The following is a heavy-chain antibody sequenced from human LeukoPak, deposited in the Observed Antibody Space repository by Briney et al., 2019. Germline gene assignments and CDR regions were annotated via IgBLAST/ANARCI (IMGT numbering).Heavy chain of an antibody. D-gene: IGHD1-26*01. V-gene: IGHV3-7*03. CDR1: GFTFSSYW. CDR3: ARVDSGIDAFDI. J-gene: IGHJ3*02. CDR2: IKQDGSEK. Sequence: GGSLRLSCAASGFTFSSYWMSWVRQAPGKGLEWVANIKQDGSEKYYVDSVKGRFTISRDNAKNSLYLQMNSLRAEDTALYHCARVDSGIDAFDIWGQGTMVTVSS.